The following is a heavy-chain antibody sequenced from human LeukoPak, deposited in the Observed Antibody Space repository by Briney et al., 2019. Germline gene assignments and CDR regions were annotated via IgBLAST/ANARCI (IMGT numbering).Heavy chain of an antibody. Sequence: SVTLSLTCTTSGGSVSDYYWSWIRQSPGKGLEWIGYIYHTGSTSYSPSLKSRVTISADTSQNQFSLKLSSVTAADTAVYYCASRKLGNDYWGQGTLVTVSS. CDR3: ASRKLGNDY. V-gene: IGHV4-59*02. CDR2: IYHTGST. CDR1: GGSVSDYY. D-gene: IGHD7-27*01. J-gene: IGHJ4*02.